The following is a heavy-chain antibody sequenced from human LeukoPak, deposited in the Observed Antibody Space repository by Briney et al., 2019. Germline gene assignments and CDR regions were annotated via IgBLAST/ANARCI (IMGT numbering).Heavy chain of an antibody. D-gene: IGHD5-12*01. V-gene: IGHV3-74*01. Sequence: PGGSLRLSCAASGFTFRRHWMHWVRQAPGKGLVWVARSNSDGTSTSYADSVKGRFTISRDSATLYLQMNSLTAEDTAVYYCARGPANGGYGVDYWGQGTLVTVSS. CDR2: SNSDGTST. J-gene: IGHJ4*02. CDR3: ARGPANGGYGVDY. CDR1: GFTFRRHW.